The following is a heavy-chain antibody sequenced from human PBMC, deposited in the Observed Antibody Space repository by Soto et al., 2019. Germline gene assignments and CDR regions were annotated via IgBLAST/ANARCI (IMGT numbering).Heavy chain of an antibody. CDR3: AREWGYYYDSSGYFLLGAFDI. V-gene: IGHV1-69*13. J-gene: IGHJ3*02. Sequence: SVKVSCKASGGTFSSYAISWVRQAPGQGLEWMGGIIPIFGTANYAQKFQGRVTITADESTSTAYMELSSLRSEDTAVYYCAREWGYYYDSSGYFLLGAFDIWGQWTMVTVSS. CDR1: GGTFSSYA. CDR2: IIPIFGTA. D-gene: IGHD3-22*01.